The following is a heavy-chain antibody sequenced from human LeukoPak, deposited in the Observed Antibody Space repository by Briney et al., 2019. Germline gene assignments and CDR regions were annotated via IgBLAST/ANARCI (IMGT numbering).Heavy chain of an antibody. V-gene: IGHV3-23*01. Sequence: PGGSLRLSCAASGFTFSSYAMSWVRQVPGKGLEWVSGITGGGGNTYYADSVKGRFTISRDNSKNTLYLQMSSLRAEDTAIYYCAKDTSTRWYSSTPLPGDYWGQGTLVTVSS. J-gene: IGHJ4*02. CDR3: AKDTSTRWYSSTPLPGDY. CDR1: GFTFSSYA. D-gene: IGHD6-13*01. CDR2: ITGGGGNT.